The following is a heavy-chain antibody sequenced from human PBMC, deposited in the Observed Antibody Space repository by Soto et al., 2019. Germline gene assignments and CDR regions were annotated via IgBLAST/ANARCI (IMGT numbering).Heavy chain of an antibody. V-gene: IGHV1-69*13. CDR3: ARDRQQQFSSDDY. J-gene: IGHJ4*02. Sequence: ASVKVSCKASGGTFSSYAISWVRQAPGQGLEWMGGIIPIFGTANYAQKFQGRVTITADESTSTAYMELSSLRSEDTAVYYCARDRQQQFSSDDYWGQGTLVTVSS. CDR1: GGTFSSYA. D-gene: IGHD6-13*01. CDR2: IIPIFGTA.